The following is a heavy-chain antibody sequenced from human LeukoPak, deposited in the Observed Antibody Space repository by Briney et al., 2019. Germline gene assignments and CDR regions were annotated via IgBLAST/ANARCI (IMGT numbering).Heavy chain of an antibody. CDR1: GYTFTSYY. D-gene: IGHD4-17*01. Sequence: ASVKVSCKASGYTFTSYYMHWVRQAPGQGLEWMGIINPSGGSTSYAQKFQGRVTMTRDMSTSTVYTELSSLRSEDTAVYYCARLSDGDYEDGWFDPWGQGTLVTVSS. CDR2: INPSGGST. CDR3: ARLSDGDYEDGWFDP. J-gene: IGHJ5*02. V-gene: IGHV1-46*01.